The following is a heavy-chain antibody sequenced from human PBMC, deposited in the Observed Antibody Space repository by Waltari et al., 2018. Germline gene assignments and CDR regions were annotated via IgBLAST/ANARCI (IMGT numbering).Heavy chain of an antibody. J-gene: IGHJ3*02. D-gene: IGHD2-2*01. CDR1: GFTFSSYW. Sequence: EVQLVESGGGLVQPGGSLRLSCAASGFTFSSYWMSWVRQAPGKGREWVANIKQDGSEKDYVDSVKGRFTISRDNAKNSLYLQMNSLRAEDTAVYYCARDIVVVPAAMDSVGYVGRDAFDIWGQGTMVTVSS. V-gene: IGHV3-7*01. CDR3: ARDIVVVPAAMDSVGYVGRDAFDI. CDR2: IKQDGSEK.